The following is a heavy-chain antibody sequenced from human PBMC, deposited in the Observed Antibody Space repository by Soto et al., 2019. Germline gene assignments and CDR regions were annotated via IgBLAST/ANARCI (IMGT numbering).Heavy chain of an antibody. CDR2: IYHSGRT. Sequence: QVQLQESGPGLVKPSGTLSLTCGITNASISSSNWWSWVRQPPGKGLEGIGEIYHSGRTNYNPSLRSRDTMSTAKPYNRFSLKLSSLTAADTAVYYCVRDEAHYDILTGSSLGRAFDIWGKGTMVTVSS. V-gene: IGHV4-4*02. CDR1: NASISSSNW. CDR3: VRDEAHYDILTGSSLGRAFDI. J-gene: IGHJ3*02. D-gene: IGHD3-9*01.